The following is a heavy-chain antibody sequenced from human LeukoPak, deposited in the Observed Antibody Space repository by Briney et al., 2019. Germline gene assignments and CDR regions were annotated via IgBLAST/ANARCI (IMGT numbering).Heavy chain of an antibody. V-gene: IGHV3-66*01. Sequence: GGSLRLSCSASGFTVSSDYMSWVRQAPGKGLAWLSVIYSGGSTYYADSVKGRFTISRDNSKNTVYLQMNSLRVEDTAVYYCTRGGSVPATGSFDYWGQGTLVTVSS. CDR2: IYSGGST. D-gene: IGHD6-19*01. CDR1: GFTVSSDY. J-gene: IGHJ4*02. CDR3: TRGGSVPATGSFDY.